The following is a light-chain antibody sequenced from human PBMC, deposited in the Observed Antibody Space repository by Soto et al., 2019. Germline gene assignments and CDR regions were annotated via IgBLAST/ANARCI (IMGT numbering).Light chain of an antibody. V-gene: IGLV4-69*01. J-gene: IGLJ3*02. CDR1: SGHSSYA. CDR2: LNSDGSH. Sequence: QLVLTQSPSASASLGASVKLTCTLSSGHSSYAIAWHQQQPEKGPRYLMKLNSDGSHSKGGGIPDRSSGSSSGAERYLTTSSLQSDDEADYCCQTWGTGIWVFGGGTKLTVL. CDR3: QTWGTGIWV.